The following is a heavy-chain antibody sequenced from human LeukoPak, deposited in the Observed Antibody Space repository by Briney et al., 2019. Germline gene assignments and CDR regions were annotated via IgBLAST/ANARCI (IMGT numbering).Heavy chain of an antibody. D-gene: IGHD1-26*01. Sequence: GGSLRLSCAASGFIFSSYWMSWVRQAPGKGLEWVASIKEDGTETYYVDSVKGRFTISRDNAKNSLYLQMNSLRAEDTAVYYCARERGRYSGSYFSFDIWGQGTMVTVSS. CDR3: ARERGRYSGSYFSFDI. CDR2: IKEDGTET. J-gene: IGHJ3*02. V-gene: IGHV3-7*01. CDR1: GFIFSSYW.